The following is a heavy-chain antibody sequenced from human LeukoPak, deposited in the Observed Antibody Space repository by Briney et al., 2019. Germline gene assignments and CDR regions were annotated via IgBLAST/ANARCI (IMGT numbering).Heavy chain of an antibody. J-gene: IGHJ5*02. D-gene: IGHD6-13*01. CDR1: GFSLSSYA. CDR3: ARVYSSSWYSMGRVGNWFDP. V-gene: IGHV3-23*01. CDR2: ISGIGGST. Sequence: RGSLRLSCAPSGFSLSSYATSWVRPAPGEGLEWVSAISGIGGSTYYADSVKGRFTISRDNSKNTLHLQMNSLRAEDTAVDYCARVYSSSWYSMGRVGNWFDPWGQGTLVTVSS.